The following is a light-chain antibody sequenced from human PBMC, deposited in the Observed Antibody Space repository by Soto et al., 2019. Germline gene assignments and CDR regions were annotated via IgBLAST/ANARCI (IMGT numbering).Light chain of an antibody. V-gene: IGKV1-27*01. Sequence: DIQMTQSPSYLSASVGDRVTITCRASQGIDNYLAWYRQKPGKVTNLLIYAASTLQSGVPSRFSGSGSGTDFTLTISSLQPEDVATYYCQKYKSAPFTFGPGTKVDIK. CDR3: QKYKSAPFT. CDR1: QGIDNY. J-gene: IGKJ3*01. CDR2: AAS.